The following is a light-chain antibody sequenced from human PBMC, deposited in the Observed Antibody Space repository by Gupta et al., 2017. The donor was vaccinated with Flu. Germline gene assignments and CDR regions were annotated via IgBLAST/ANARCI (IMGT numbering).Light chain of an antibody. CDR1: SGLNVGTYR. J-gene: IGLJ1*01. CDR3: MIWHSSAYV. V-gene: IGLV5-45*02. CDR2: YKSDSDK. Sequence: QAVLTQPSSLSASPGASASLTCTLRSGLNVGTYRIYWYQQKPGSPPQYLLRYKSDSDKQQGSGVPSRFSGSKDASANAGILLISGLQSEDEADYYCMIWHSSAYVFGTGTKVTVL.